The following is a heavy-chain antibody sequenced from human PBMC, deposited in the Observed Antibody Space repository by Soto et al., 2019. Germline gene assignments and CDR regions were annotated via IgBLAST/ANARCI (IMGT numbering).Heavy chain of an antibody. V-gene: IGHV3-48*03. J-gene: IGHJ4*02. Sequence: GGSLRLSCAASGFTFSSYEMNWVRQAPGKGLEWVSYISSSGSTIYYADSVKGRFTISRDNAKNSLYLQMNGLRAEDTAVYYCARGYYGSFDYWGQGTLVTVSS. D-gene: IGHD3-10*01. CDR2: ISSSGSTI. CDR3: ARGYYGSFDY. CDR1: GFTFSSYE.